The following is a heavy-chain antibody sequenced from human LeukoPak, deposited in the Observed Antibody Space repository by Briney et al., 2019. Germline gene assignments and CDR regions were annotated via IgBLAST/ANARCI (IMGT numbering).Heavy chain of an antibody. CDR3: ARVNSGSYYYFDY. V-gene: IGHV1-8*03. Sequence: RASVKVSCKASGYTFTSYDINWVRQATGQGLEWMGWMNPNSGNTGYAQKFQGRVTITRNTSISTAYMELSSLRSEDTAVCYCARVNSGSYYYFDYWGQGTLVTVSS. J-gene: IGHJ4*02. CDR1: GYTFTSYD. D-gene: IGHD1-26*01. CDR2: MNPNSGNT.